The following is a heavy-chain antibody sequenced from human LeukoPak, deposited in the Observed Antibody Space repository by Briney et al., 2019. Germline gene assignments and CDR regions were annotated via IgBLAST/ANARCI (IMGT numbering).Heavy chain of an antibody. V-gene: IGHV3-23*01. Sequence: GGSLRLSCVASGVTFSSYVMTWVRQAPGKGLEWVSTISASGGSTYYADSVKGRFTISRDNSKHTLYLQMNSLRAEDTAVYYCAKHGILIGYYNSSPRYYMDVWGKGTTATVSS. CDR1: GVTFSSYV. CDR3: AKHGILIGYYNSSPRYYMDV. D-gene: IGHD3-9*01. CDR2: ISASGGST. J-gene: IGHJ6*03.